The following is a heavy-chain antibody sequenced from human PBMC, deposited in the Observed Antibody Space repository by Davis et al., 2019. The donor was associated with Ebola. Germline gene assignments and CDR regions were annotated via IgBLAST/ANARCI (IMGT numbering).Heavy chain of an antibody. Sequence: PGGSLRLSCAASGFTFTSYGMHWVRQAPGKGLEWVAFMLYDGSNQYYADSVKGRFIISRDISKSTLYLQMNSLRVEDTAVYYCVRDEVVRVYCSEDRCIGPFDYWGQGTLVTVSS. D-gene: IGHD2-15*01. J-gene: IGHJ4*02. CDR1: GFTFTSYG. CDR2: MLYDGSNQ. CDR3: VRDEVVRVYCSEDRCIGPFDY. V-gene: IGHV3-33*01.